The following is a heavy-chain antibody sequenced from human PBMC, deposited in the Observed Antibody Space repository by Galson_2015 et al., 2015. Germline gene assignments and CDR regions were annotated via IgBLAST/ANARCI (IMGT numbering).Heavy chain of an antibody. D-gene: IGHD2-2*01. CDR3: ARDPAEHCSTTSCSWNWFDP. CDR1: GYRFSNYG. CDR2: ISAYNDNT. V-gene: IGHV1-18*01. Sequence: SVKVSCKASGYRFSNYGITWMRQAPGQGLGWMGWISAYNDNTNYAQKFQGRVTITTDTSTTTVYMDMRSLTSDDTAVYYCARDPAEHCSTTSCSWNWFDPWGQGTLVTVSS. J-gene: IGHJ5*02.